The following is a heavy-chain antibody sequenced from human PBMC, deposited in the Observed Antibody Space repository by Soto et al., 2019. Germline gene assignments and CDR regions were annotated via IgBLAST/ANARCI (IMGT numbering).Heavy chain of an antibody. J-gene: IGHJ6*02. CDR1: GGTFSSYA. D-gene: IGHD3-22*01. V-gene: IGHV1-69*13. CDR2: IIPIFGTA. CDR3: ARDYYDSSGYSEVYYYGMDV. Sequence: GASVKVSCKASGGTFSSYAISWVRQAPGQGLEWMGGIIPIFGTANYAQKFQGRVTITADESTSTAYMELSSLRSEDTAVYYCARDYYDSSGYSEVYYYGMDVWGQGTTVTVSS.